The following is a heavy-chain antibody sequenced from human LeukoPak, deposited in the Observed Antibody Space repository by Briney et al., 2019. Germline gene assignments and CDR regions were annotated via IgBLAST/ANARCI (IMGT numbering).Heavy chain of an antibody. V-gene: IGHV4-59*01. J-gene: IGHJ5*02. CDR1: GGSISSYD. CDR2: IYYSGIT. CDR3: ARDRANNWFDP. Sequence: SETLSLTCTVSGGSISSYDWSWIRQPPGKGLEWIGYIYYSGITNYNPSLKSRVTISVDTSKNQFSLKLSSVTAADTAVYYCARDRANNWFDPWGQGTLVTVSS.